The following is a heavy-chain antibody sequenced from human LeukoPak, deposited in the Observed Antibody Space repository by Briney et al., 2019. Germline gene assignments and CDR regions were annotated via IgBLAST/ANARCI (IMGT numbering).Heavy chain of an antibody. CDR1: GFTFSSYW. CDR2: IKQDGSEK. J-gene: IGHJ5*02. V-gene: IGHV3-7*01. Sequence: GGSLRLSCAASGFTFSSYWMSWVRQAPGKGLEWVANIKQDGSEKYCVDSVKGRFTISRDNAKNSLYLQMNSLRAEDAAVYYCANDEYCSNGACRWFDPWGQGTLVTVSS. D-gene: IGHD2-8*01. CDR3: ANDEYCSNGACRWFDP.